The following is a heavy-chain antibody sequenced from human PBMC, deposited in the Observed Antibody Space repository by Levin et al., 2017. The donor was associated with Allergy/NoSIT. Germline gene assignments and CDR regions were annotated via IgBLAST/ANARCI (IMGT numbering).Heavy chain of an antibody. Sequence: SETLSLTCVISGDSVSSTNTAWHWIRQSPSRGLEWLGRTYYRSRWDNDYAVSVKSRLTISPDTSKNQFSLQLRSVTPDDTAVYFCARGYDFWSGFYTFAFDAWGQGTMVSVSS. D-gene: IGHD3-3*01. CDR1: GDSVSSTNTA. J-gene: IGHJ3*01. CDR2: TYYRSRWDN. CDR3: ARGYDFWSGFYTFAFDA. V-gene: IGHV6-1*01.